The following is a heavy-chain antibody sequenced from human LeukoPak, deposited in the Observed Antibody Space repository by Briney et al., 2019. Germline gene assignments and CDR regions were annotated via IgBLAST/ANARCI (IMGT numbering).Heavy chain of an antibody. CDR3: AREGSSWQIFDY. V-gene: IGHV1-2*02. CDR2: INPNSGGT. D-gene: IGHD6-13*01. CDR1: EYTFTGYY. Sequence: ASVKVSCKASEYTFTGYYMHWVRQAPGQGLEWMGWINPNSGGTNYAQKFQGRVTMTRDTSISTAYMELSRLRSDDTAVYYCAREGSSWQIFDYWGQGTLVTVSS. J-gene: IGHJ4*02.